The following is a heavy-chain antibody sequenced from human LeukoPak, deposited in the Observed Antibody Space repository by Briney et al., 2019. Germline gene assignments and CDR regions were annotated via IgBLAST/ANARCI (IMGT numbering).Heavy chain of an antibody. J-gene: IGHJ6*02. V-gene: IGHV3-21*01. Sequence: GGSLRLSCAASGFTFSSYSMNWVRQAPGKGLEWVSSISSSSSYIYYADSVKGRFTISRDNAKNSLYLQMNSLRAEDTAVYYCASNPYCSSTSCYGLNYYYYYGMDVWGQGTTVTVSS. CDR2: ISSSSSYI. CDR1: GFTFSSYS. D-gene: IGHD2-2*01. CDR3: ASNPYCSSTSCYGLNYYYYYGMDV.